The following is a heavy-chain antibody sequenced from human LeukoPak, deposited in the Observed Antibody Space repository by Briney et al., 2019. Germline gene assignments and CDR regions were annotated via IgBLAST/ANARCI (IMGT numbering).Heavy chain of an antibody. CDR2: MNPNSGNT. CDR3: ARGHPRRIAAAGNLGY. V-gene: IGHV1-8*01. Sequence: ASVKVSCKASGYTFTGYDINWVRQATGQGLEWMGWMNPNSGNTGYAQKFQGRVTMTRNTSISTAYMELSSLRSEDTAVYYCARGHPRRIAAAGNLGYWGQGTLVTVSS. J-gene: IGHJ4*02. CDR1: GYTFTGYD. D-gene: IGHD6-13*01.